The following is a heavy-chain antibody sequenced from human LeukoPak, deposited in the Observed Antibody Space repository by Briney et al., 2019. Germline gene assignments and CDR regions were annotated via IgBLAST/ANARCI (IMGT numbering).Heavy chain of an antibody. V-gene: IGHV3-48*02. J-gene: IGHJ4*02. CDR3: VRDHDWAFDL. CDR1: GFPFGSYV. Sequence: PGGSLRLSCEASGFPFGSYVMSWVRQAPGKGLEWIAYINHNAEMIFYPDFVKGRFSISRDNAKNSLYLQMNALRYEDTAIYYCVRDHDWAFDLWGQGTLVTVSS. D-gene: IGHD3-9*01. CDR2: INHNAEMI.